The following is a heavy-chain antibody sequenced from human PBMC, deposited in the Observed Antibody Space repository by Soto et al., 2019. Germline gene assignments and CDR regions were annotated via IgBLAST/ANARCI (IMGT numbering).Heavy chain of an antibody. V-gene: IGHV3-11*01. CDR2: IDTSGTKI. CDR3: ASHYDMWSGYLSPVDY. CDR1: GYTFSDYY. Sequence: QVQLVESGGDLVKPGGSLRLSCAASGYTFSDYYMSWIRQAPGKGLEWISYIDTSGTKIYYADSVKGRFTITRDNAKNSLYLEMKSRRDEDTAVYYCASHYDMWSGYLSPVDYWGQGTLVTVSS. D-gene: IGHD3-3*01. J-gene: IGHJ4*02.